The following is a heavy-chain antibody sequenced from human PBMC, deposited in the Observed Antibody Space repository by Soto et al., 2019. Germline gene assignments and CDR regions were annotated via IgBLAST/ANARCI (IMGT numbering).Heavy chain of an antibody. J-gene: IGHJ5*02. V-gene: IGHV4-39*01. CDR3: ARVYYDILTGYYKGVGWFDP. CDR2: IYYSGST. D-gene: IGHD3-9*01. Sequence: PSDTLSLTCTVSGGSISSIVYYWGWIRQPPGKGLEWIGSIYYSGSTYYNPSLKSRVTISVDTSKNQFSLKLSSVTAADTAVYYCARVYYDILTGYYKGVGWFDPWGQGTLVTVSS. CDR1: GGSISSIVYY.